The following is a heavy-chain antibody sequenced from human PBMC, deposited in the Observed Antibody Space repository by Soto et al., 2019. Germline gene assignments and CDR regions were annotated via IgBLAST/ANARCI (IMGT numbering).Heavy chain of an antibody. D-gene: IGHD6-13*01. CDR3: TRDASRDSSARGWFDP. CDR2: ISSNSAYI. CDR1: GFTFRSFT. V-gene: IGHV3-21*01. J-gene: IGHJ5*02. Sequence: PRLSCAASGFTFRSFTMNWVRQAPGKGLEWVSTISSNSAYIYYTDALRGRFTISRDNAKNSLHLQMNSLRAEDTAVYYCTRDASRDSSARGWFDPWGPGTLVTVSS.